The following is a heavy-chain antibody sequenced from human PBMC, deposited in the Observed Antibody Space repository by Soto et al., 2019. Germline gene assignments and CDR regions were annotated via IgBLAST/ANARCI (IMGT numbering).Heavy chain of an antibody. CDR2: INAGNGNT. V-gene: IGHV1-3*01. D-gene: IGHD1-1*01. Sequence: ASVKVSCKASGYTFTSYAMHWVRQAPGQRLEWMGWINAGNGNTKYSQKFRGRVTITRDTSASTAYMELSSLRSEDTAVYYCATDLNWNQNPNYYYYGMDVWGQGTTVTVSS. J-gene: IGHJ6*02. CDR3: ATDLNWNQNPNYYYYGMDV. CDR1: GYTFTSYA.